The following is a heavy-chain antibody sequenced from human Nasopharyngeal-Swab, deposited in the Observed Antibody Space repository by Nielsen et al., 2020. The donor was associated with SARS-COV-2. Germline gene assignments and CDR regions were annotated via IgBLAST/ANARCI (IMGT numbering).Heavy chain of an antibody. V-gene: IGHV1-3*01. CDR1: GYTFTNNP. Sequence: ASVKVSCKASGYTFTNNPIHWVRQAPGQGLERMGWIIPGNGNTKYSQKFQGRVTISRDTSATTVYMEMSSLRSEDTTVYFCARSGWLPWFDYWGQGTLVTVSS. D-gene: IGHD6-19*01. CDR3: ARSGWLPWFDY. CDR2: IIPGNGNT. J-gene: IGHJ4*02.